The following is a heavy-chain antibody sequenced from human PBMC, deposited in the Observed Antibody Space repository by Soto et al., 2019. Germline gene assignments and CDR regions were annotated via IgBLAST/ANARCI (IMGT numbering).Heavy chain of an antibody. CDR2: ISSSGSTI. CDR1: GFTISTHS. J-gene: IGHJ4*02. CDR3: ARDTTMSV. Sequence: EVQLVESGGGLVQPGGSLRLSCAASGFTISTHSMNWVRQAPGKGLEWVSYISSSGSTIFYADSVKGRFTVSRDNAKNSLYLQMNNLRDEDTAVYYCARDTTMSVWGLGTLVAVSS. V-gene: IGHV3-48*02. D-gene: IGHD5-18*01.